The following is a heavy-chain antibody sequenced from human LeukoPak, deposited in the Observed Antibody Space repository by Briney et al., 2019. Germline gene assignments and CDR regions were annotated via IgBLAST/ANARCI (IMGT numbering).Heavy chain of an antibody. CDR1: GFTFSSYG. CDR2: IWYDGSNK. CDR3: ARDPSAVYGVDV. V-gene: IGHV3-33*01. Sequence: GGSLRLSCAASGFTFSSYGMPWVRQAPGKGLEWVAVIWYDGSNKYYADSVKGRFTISRDNSKNTLYLQMNSLRAEDTAVYYCARDPSAVYGVDVWGQGTTVTVSS. J-gene: IGHJ6*02.